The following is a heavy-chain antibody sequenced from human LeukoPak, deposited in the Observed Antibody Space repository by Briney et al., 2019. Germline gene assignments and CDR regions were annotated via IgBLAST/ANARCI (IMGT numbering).Heavy chain of an antibody. CDR1: GFTFTTYW. D-gene: IGHD5-18*01. V-gene: IGHV3-74*01. J-gene: IGHJ6*02. Sequence: GGSLRLSCAASGFTFTTYWMHWVRQAPGKGLVWVSHINSDGSITSYADSVKGRLTISRDNAKNTLYLQMNSLRAEDTAVYYCARDAVDTANAVWGQGTTVTVSS. CDR2: INSDGSIT. CDR3: ARDAVDTANAV.